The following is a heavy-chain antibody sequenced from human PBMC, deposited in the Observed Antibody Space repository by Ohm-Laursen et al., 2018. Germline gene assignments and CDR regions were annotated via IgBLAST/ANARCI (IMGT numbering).Heavy chain of an antibody. CDR2: LSGSGHDT. CDR1: GFTFSSHA. Sequence: SLRLSCAASGFTFSSHAMSWVRQAPEKGLEWVSGLSGSGHDTYYTDSVKGRFTISRDNSKNTLYLQMNGLRAEDTAVYYCAKTRYFSRGSCDFDYWGQGTLVTVSS. CDR3: AKTRYFSRGSCDFDY. V-gene: IGHV3-23*01. D-gene: IGHD2-15*01. J-gene: IGHJ4*02.